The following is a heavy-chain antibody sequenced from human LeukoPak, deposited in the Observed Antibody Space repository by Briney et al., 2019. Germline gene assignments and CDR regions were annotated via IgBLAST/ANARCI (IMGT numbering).Heavy chain of an antibody. J-gene: IGHJ4*02. V-gene: IGHV3-30*04. CDR2: ISYDGSNK. CDR1: GFTFSSYA. Sequence: GGSLRLSCAASGFTFSSYAMHWVRQAPGKGLEWVAVISYDGSNKYYADSVKGRFTISRDNSKNTLYLQMNSLRAEDTAVYYCAKVAYCGGDCSPGDYWGQGTLVTVSS. CDR3: AKVAYCGGDCSPGDY. D-gene: IGHD2-21*02.